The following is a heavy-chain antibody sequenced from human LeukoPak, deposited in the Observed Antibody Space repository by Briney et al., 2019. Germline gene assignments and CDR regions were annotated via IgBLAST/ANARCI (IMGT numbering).Heavy chain of an antibody. J-gene: IGHJ4*02. D-gene: IGHD6-19*01. V-gene: IGHV4-59*01. CDR2: ISRSGGT. Sequence: SETLSLTCTVSGGSISGYYWHWIRRPPGKGLEWIGYISRSGGTNYNPSLKSRVTISRDTSKNQFSLILTSLTAADTAVYFCARAAYSDGWSYVYFDYWGQGTLVTVSS. CDR3: ARAAYSDGWSYVYFDY. CDR1: GGSISGYY.